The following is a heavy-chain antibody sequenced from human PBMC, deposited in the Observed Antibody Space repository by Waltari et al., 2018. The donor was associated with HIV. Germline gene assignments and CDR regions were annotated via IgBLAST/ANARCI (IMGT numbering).Heavy chain of an antibody. Sequence: QVQLQESGPGLVKPSATLSLTCTVSGGSINNYYWNWIRQPPGKGLEWIGYIYYSGSTNYNPSLKSRVTISVDTSKNQFSLKLSSMTAADTAVYYCARRLSGSYYGGPWFDPWGLGTLVTVSS. CDR1: GGSINNYY. CDR3: ARRLSGSYYGGPWFDP. CDR2: IYYSGST. D-gene: IGHD1-26*01. J-gene: IGHJ5*02. V-gene: IGHV4-59*01.